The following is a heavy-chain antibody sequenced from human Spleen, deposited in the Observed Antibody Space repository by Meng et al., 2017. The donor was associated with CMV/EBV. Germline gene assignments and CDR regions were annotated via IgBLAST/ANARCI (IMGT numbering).Heavy chain of an antibody. CDR1: GFTFGGYA. V-gene: IGHV3-21*01. CDR3: ARDTRYCSSTSCYPAIDY. Sequence: GESLKISCSASGFTFGGYAMSWVRQAPGKGLEWVSSISSSSSYIYYADSVKGRFTISRDNAKNLLYLQMNSLRAEDTAVYYCARDTRYCSSTSCYPAIDYWGQGTLVTVSS. D-gene: IGHD2-2*01. J-gene: IGHJ4*02. CDR2: ISSSSSYI.